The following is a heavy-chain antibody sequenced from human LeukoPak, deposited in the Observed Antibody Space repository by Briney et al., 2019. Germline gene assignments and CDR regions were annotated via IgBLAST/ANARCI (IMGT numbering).Heavy chain of an antibody. Sequence: GGSLRLSCAASRFTFTDYYMSWIRQAPGKGLEWISYISSSGSTIYFADSVKGRFTISRDNAKNSLYLQMNSLRAEDTAVYCCARGHYYDSSDYYAPFDYWGQGTLVTVSS. D-gene: IGHD3-22*01. CDR3: ARGHYYDSSDYYAPFDY. J-gene: IGHJ4*02. V-gene: IGHV3-11*01. CDR2: ISSSGSTI. CDR1: RFTFTDYY.